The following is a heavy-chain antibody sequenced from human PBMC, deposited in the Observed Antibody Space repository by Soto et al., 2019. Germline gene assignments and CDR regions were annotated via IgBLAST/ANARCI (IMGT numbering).Heavy chain of an antibody. J-gene: IGHJ6*03. D-gene: IGHD3-3*01. V-gene: IGHV5-10-1*01. CDR3: TRRDDFSTVDV. CDR1: GYSFTSYW. Sequence: PGESLKISCQGSGYSFTSYWITWVRQMPGKGLEWMGRIDPSDSYINYSPYFQGHVTISVDRSISTAYLQWSSLKASDTAMYYCTRRDDFSTVDVWGKGTTVTVS. CDR2: IDPSDSYI.